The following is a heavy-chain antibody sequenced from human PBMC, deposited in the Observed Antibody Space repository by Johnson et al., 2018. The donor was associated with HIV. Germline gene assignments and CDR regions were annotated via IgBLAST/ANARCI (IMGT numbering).Heavy chain of an antibody. V-gene: IGHV3-15*01. Sequence: VQLVESGGGLVKPGGSLRLSCAASGFTFKNAWMHWVRQAPGKGLEWIGRIKSKIDGGTTDYAAPVKGRFTISRDDSKNTLYMQMNSLKTEDTAVYYCTTYYGWAFDIWGQGTMVTVSS. CDR2: IKSKIDGGTT. J-gene: IGHJ3*02. D-gene: IGHD3-10*01. CDR3: TTYYGWAFDI. CDR1: GFTFKNAW.